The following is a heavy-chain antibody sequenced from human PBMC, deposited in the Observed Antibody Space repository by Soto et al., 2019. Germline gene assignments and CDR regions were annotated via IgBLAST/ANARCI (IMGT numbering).Heavy chain of an antibody. CDR1: GYTFSSYA. J-gene: IGHJ4*02. D-gene: IGHD1-1*01. Sequence: ASVTVSCQASGYTFSSYAISWVRQAPGQGLEWMGIINPSGGSTSYAQKFQGRVTMTRDTSTSTVYMELSSLRSEDTAVYYCASLTTKHDYGDYWGQGTQVTVSS. CDR2: INPSGGST. V-gene: IGHV1-46*03. CDR3: ASLTTKHDYGDY.